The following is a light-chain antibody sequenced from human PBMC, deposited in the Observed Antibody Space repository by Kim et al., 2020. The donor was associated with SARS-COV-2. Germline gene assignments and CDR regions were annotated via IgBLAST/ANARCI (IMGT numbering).Light chain of an antibody. CDR2: QDS. CDR3: QAWDSSTAV. J-gene: IGLJ2*01. V-gene: IGLV3-1*01. Sequence: SYELTQPPLVSVSPGQTASITCSGDKLGDKYACWYQQKPGQSPVLVIYQDSKRPSGIPERFSGSNSGNTATLTISGTQAMDEADYYCQAWDSSTAVFGGG. CDR1: KLGDKY.